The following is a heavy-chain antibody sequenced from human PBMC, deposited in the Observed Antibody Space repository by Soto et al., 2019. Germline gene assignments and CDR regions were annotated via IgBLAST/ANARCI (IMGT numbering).Heavy chain of an antibody. CDR1: GDSISSSHW. CDR2: VFHTGPT. Sequence: QVQLQESGPRLVKPSGTLSLTCNVSGDSISSSHWWTWARQAPGMGLEWIGEVFHTGPTNYNPSLKIRVTISMDKSKNLFSLKITSVTAADPAVYYCARAPNYYYYMDVWGKGSTVTVSS. V-gene: IGHV4-4*02. CDR3: ARAPNYYYYMDV. J-gene: IGHJ6*03.